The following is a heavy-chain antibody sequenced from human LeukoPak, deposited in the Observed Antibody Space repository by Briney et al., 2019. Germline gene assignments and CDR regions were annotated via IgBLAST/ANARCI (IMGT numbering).Heavy chain of an antibody. Sequence: ASVKVSCKASGYTFISYYMHWVRQAPGQGLEWMGIINPSGGSTSYAQKFQGRVTMTRDTSTSTVYMELSSLRSEDTAVYYCARDQERSGWYGWFDPWGQGTLVTVSS. J-gene: IGHJ5*02. CDR3: ARDQERSGWYGWFDP. D-gene: IGHD6-19*01. CDR2: INPSGGST. V-gene: IGHV1-46*01. CDR1: GYTFISYY.